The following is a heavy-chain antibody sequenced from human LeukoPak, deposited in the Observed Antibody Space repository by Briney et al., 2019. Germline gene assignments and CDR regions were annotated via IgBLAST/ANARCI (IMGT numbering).Heavy chain of an antibody. CDR1: GGSISSGSYY. CDR3: ARHRDTAISKFSY. CDR2: IYYSGST. Sequence: PSETLSLTCTVSGGSISSGSYYWGWIRQPPGKGLEWIGSIYYSGSTYYNPSLKGRVTISVDTSKNQFSLKLSSVTAADTAVYYCARHRDTAISKFSYWGQGTLVTVSS. V-gene: IGHV4-39*01. D-gene: IGHD5-18*01. J-gene: IGHJ4*02.